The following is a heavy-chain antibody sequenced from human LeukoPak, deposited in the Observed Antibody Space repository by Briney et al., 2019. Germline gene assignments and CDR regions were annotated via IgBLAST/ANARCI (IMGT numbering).Heavy chain of an antibody. CDR2: IYGGGRTI. V-gene: IGHV3-48*03. D-gene: IGHD2-21*02. CDR1: GFTIGSYG. CDR3: ARDYFYCGGDCFVDY. Sequence: LSLSCTASGFTIGSYGMNWIRQPPGKGLEWVSSIYGGGRTIFYADSVRGRFTTSRHKAKKSLYLQMDSLTDEDTGVYYCARDYFYCGGDCFVDYWGQGALVTVSS. J-gene: IGHJ4*02.